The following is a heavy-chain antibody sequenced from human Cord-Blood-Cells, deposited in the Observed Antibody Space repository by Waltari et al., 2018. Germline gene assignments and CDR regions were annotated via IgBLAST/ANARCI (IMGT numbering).Heavy chain of an antibody. CDR1: GYTFTSYD. Sequence: QVQLVQSGAEVKKPGASVKVSCKASGYTFTSYDINWVRQATGQGLGWMEWMNPNSGNTGYAQKVQGRVTVTRNTSISTAYMERGSLGSEDTAVYYCARGVSRSWYWYFDLWGRGTLVTVSS. V-gene: IGHV1-8*01. CDR3: ARGVSRSWYWYFDL. D-gene: IGHD6-13*01. J-gene: IGHJ2*01. CDR2: MNPNSGNT.